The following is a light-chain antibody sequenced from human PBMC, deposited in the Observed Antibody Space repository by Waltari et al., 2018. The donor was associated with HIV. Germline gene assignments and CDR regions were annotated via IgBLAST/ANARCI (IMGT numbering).Light chain of an antibody. CDR2: RND. CDR1: KSNIGNNF. J-gene: IGLJ3*02. Sequence: QPKMTQAPSASKTPGQRITMSCSGSKSNIGNNFIYWYQQIPGAAPRLVMARNDQRPAGVPDRCSGTKSGTSAFRAITNLRLDDEATYVCASWDDNLRHWVFGGGTKLTVL. V-gene: IGLV1-47*01. CDR3: ASWDDNLRHWV.